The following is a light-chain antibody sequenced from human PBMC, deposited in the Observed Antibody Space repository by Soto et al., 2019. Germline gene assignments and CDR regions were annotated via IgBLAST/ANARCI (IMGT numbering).Light chain of an antibody. CDR2: AAS. CDR3: QQNYRATPWT. Sequence: DIQMTQSPSSLSSSDGDRITITCGASQSISRYLNWYQHKPGKAPKLLINAASSLERGVPSRFSGGGSGTDFTLNISSLQPDDFATYYCQQNYRATPWTLGQGTKVDIK. CDR1: QSISRY. V-gene: IGKV1-39*01. J-gene: IGKJ1*01.